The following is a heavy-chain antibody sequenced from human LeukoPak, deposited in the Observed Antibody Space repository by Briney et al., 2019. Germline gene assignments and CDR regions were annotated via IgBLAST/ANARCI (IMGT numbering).Heavy chain of an antibody. Sequence: GASVKVSCEASGYIFTDYYMHWARQAPGQGLEWMGWINPNNGGTYYSQKFQGRVTMTRDTSITTAYMELSRLRSDDTAVYYCARAPAYCGGDCYFYWGQGTLVTVSS. CDR3: ARAPAYCGGDCYFY. CDR2: INPNNGGT. V-gene: IGHV1-2*02. J-gene: IGHJ4*02. CDR1: GYIFTDYY. D-gene: IGHD2-21*02.